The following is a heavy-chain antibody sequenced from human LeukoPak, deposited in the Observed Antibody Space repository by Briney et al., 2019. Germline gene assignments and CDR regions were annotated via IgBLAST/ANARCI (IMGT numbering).Heavy chain of an antibody. Sequence: NPSETLSLTCIFSVGSINTYYWNWIRQPPGKGLEWIGYFYNSGRSTYNPSLKSRVTISADTSKNHFSLKLNSVTTADTAVYYCTRGAGWLIDYWGQGILVTVSS. D-gene: IGHD3-16*01. V-gene: IGHV4-59*01. CDR2: FYNSGRS. CDR1: VGSINTYY. CDR3: TRGAGWLIDY. J-gene: IGHJ4*02.